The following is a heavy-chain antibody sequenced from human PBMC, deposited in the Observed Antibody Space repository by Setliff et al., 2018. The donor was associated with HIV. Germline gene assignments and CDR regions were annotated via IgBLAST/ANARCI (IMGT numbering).Heavy chain of an antibody. D-gene: IGHD6-13*01. CDR1: GGTFSSYA. Sequence: ASVKVSCKASGGTFSSYAISWVRQAPGQGLEWMGGIIPIFGTANYAQKFQGRVTITADESTSTAYMELSSLRSEDTAVYYCARDGPIAAAGSEGLGFDTWGQGTLVTVSS. CDR3: ARDGPIAAAGSEGLGFDT. V-gene: IGHV1-69*13. J-gene: IGHJ5*02. CDR2: IIPIFGTA.